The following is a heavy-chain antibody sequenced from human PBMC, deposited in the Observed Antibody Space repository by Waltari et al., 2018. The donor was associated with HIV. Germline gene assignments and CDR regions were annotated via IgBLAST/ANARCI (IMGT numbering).Heavy chain of an antibody. CDR1: GGSISSGDYY. V-gene: IGHV4-30-4*01. CDR2: IYYSGST. D-gene: IGHD4-17*01. CDR3: ARARTTVTTKGNFDY. J-gene: IGHJ4*02. Sequence: QVQLQESGPGLVKPSQTLSLTCTVSGGSISSGDYYWSWIRQPPGKGLEWIGYIYYSGSTYCNPSLKSRVTISVDTSKNQFSLKLSSVTAADTAVYYCARARTTVTTKGNFDYWGQGTLVTVSS.